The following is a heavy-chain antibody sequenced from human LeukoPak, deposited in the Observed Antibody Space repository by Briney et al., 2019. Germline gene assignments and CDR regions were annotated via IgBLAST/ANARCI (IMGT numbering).Heavy chain of an antibody. D-gene: IGHD6-13*01. CDR1: GFTFSSYW. Sequence: GGSLRLSCAASGFTFSSYWMSWVRQAPGKGLEWVANIKQDGSEKYYVDSVKGRFTISRDNAKNSLYLQMNSLRAEDTAVYYCARDPAAAGYYYYYMDVWGKGTTVTVSS. V-gene: IGHV3-7*01. CDR3: ARDPAAAGYYYYYMDV. CDR2: IKQDGSEK. J-gene: IGHJ6*03.